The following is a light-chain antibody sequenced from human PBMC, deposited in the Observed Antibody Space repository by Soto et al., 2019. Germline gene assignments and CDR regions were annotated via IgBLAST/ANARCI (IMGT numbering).Light chain of an antibody. Sequence: DIQMTQSPPSLSASVGDRVTLSCQASQSISSYLNWYQQRPGKAPKLLIHGASSLQSGVPSRFSGSGSGTDFTLTISRLQPEDCATYFCQQSYTSPLTFGGGTKVEI. V-gene: IGKV1-39*01. CDR1: QSISSY. J-gene: IGKJ4*01. CDR2: GAS. CDR3: QQSYTSPLT.